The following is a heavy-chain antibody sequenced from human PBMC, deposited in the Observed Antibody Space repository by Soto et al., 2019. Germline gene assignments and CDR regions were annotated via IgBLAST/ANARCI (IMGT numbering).Heavy chain of an antibody. V-gene: IGHV1-58*01. CDR2: IVFVSGNT. J-gene: IGHJ5*02. CDR1: GVTFTSSA. D-gene: IGHD3-3*01. Sequence: SVKVSGRAYGVTFTSSAVQWARHARGQRLEWIGWIVFVSGNTNYAQKFKERVTITRDMSTSTAYMELSSLRSEDTAVYYCAADYRYGDLWSGYYGFDPWRQRSLVTVS. CDR3: AADYRYGDLWSGYYGFDP.